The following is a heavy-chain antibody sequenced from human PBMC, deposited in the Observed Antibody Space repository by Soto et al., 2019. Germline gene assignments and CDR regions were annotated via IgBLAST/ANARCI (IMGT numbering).Heavy chain of an antibody. CDR1: GGSISSYY. CDR3: ARPYDSGSYYKYYFDY. CDR2: FYYSGST. V-gene: IGHV4-39*01. J-gene: IGHJ4*02. Sequence: SETLSLTCTVSGGSISSYYWSWIRQPPGKGLEWIGSFYYSGSTYYNPSLKSRVTISVDTSKNQFSLKLSSVTAADTAMYYCARPYDSGSYYKYYFDYWGQGALVTVSS. D-gene: IGHD3-10*01.